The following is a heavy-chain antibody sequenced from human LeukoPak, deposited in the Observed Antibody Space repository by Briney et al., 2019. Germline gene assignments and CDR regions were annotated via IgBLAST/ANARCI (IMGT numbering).Heavy chain of an antibody. J-gene: IGHJ6*02. CDR3: VKDRPSWFGEFSPMDV. D-gene: IGHD3-10*01. V-gene: IGHV3-64D*06. CDR1: GFTFSSYA. CDR2: ISSNGGST. Sequence: PGGSLRLSCSASGFTFSSYAMHWVRQAPGKGLEYASAISSNGGSTYYADSVKGRFTISRDNSKNTLYLQMSSLRAEDTAVYYCVKDRPSWFGEFSPMDVWGQGTTVTVSS.